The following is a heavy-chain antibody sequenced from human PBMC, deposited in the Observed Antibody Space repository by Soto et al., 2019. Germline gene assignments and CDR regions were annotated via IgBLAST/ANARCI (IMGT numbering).Heavy chain of an antibody. V-gene: IGHV1-18*04. CDR3: ARTPAPGGRNYVLDY. CDR1: GYTFTSYG. D-gene: IGHD1-7*01. Sequence: QVQLVQSGAEVKKPGASVKVSCKASGYTFTSYGISWVRQAPGQGLEWMGWISAYNGNTNYAQKLQGRVTMTTDTSASTAYMELRSLRSDDTAVYYCARTPAPGGRNYVLDYWGQGTLVTVSS. J-gene: IGHJ4*02. CDR2: ISAYNGNT.